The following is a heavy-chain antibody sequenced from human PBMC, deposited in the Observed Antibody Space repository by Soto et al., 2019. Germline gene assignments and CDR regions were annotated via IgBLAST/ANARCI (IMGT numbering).Heavy chain of an antibody. D-gene: IGHD5-18*01. J-gene: IGHJ3*02. CDR3: TTAQIDTAMAYHDAFDI. CDR1: GFTFSNAW. CDR2: IKSKTDGGTT. V-gene: IGHV3-15*07. Sequence: PGGSLRLSCAASGFTFSNAWMNWVRQAPGKGLEWVGRIKSKTDGGTTDYAAPVKGRFTISRDDSKNTLYLQMNSLKTEDTAVYYCTTAQIDTAMAYHDAFDIWGQGTMVTVSS.